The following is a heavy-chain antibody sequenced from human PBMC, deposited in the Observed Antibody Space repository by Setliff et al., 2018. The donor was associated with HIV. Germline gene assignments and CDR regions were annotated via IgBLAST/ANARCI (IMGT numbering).Heavy chain of an antibody. D-gene: IGHD5-18*01. J-gene: IGHJ4*02. CDR2: ITPSGAT. CDR3: SNWNTTIDADS. CDR1: GGSVSGHY. Sequence: PSETLSLTCAVYGGSVSGHYWGWFRQPPGKGLEWIGEITPSGATNYLPSLKSRVTMSLDTSKNQFSLKLTSVTAADTALYYCSNWNTTIDADSWGQGTLVTAPQ. V-gene: IGHV4-34*01.